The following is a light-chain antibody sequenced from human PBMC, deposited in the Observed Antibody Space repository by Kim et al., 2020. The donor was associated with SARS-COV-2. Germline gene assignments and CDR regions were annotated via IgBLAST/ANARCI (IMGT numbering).Light chain of an antibody. CDR2: AAS. CDR3: QKYNTAPWT. Sequence: ASVGDRVTSTCRASQGIATYLAWYQQKPGKAPKLLIYAASTLQSGVPSRFTGSGSGTDFALTISSLQPEDVATYYCQKYNTAPWTFGPGTKVDIK. J-gene: IGKJ1*01. V-gene: IGKV1-27*01. CDR1: QGIATY.